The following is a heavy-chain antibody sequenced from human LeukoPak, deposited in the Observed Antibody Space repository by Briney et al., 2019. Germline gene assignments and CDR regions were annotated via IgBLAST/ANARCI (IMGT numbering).Heavy chain of an antibody. CDR3: ARHEIAAAGADY. V-gene: IGHV4-34*01. J-gene: IGHJ4*02. CDR1: GGSFSGYY. D-gene: IGHD6-13*01. Sequence: SETLSLTCAVYGGSFSGYYWSWIRQPPGKGLEWIGEINHSGSTNYNPSLKSRVTISVDTSKNQFSLKLSSVTAADTAVYYCARHEIAAAGADYWGQGTLVTVSS. CDR2: INHSGST.